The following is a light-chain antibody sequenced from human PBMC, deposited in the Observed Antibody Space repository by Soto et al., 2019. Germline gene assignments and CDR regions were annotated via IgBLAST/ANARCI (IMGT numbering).Light chain of an antibody. CDR3: QQTYNTRRT. CDR2: GAS. V-gene: IGKV1-39*01. CDR1: QSITSL. Sequence: DIQMTQSPSSLTASAGDRVTITCRASQSITSLLNWYQQKPGKAPNLLIYGASNLQSGVPSRFSSSGSGTDFTLTISSLQPEDFATYYCQQTYNTRRTFGQGTKVEIK. J-gene: IGKJ1*01.